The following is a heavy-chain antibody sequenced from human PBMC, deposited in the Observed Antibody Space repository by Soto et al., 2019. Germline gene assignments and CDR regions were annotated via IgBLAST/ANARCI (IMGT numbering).Heavy chain of an antibody. CDR1: GGSISSGGYY. D-gene: IGHD2-15*01. CDR2: IYYSGST. J-gene: IGHJ6*02. Sequence: SETLSLTCTVSGGSISSGGYYWSWIRQHPGKGLEWIGYIYYSGSTYYNPSLKSRVTISVDTSKNQFSLKLSSVTAADTAVYYCARDASFALLSVPGSSPYGMDVCGQGTTVTVYS. CDR3: ARDASFALLSVPGSSPYGMDV. V-gene: IGHV4-31*03.